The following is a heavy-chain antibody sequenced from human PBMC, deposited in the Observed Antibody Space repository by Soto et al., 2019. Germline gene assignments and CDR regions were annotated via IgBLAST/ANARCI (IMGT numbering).Heavy chain of an antibody. V-gene: IGHV1-18*04. CDR1: GYTFTSYG. CDR2: ISAYNGNT. Sequence: ASVKVSCKASGYTFTSYGISWVRQAPGQGLEWMGWISAYNGNTNYAQKLQGRVTMTTDTSTSTAYMELRSLRSDDTAVYYCARDKSFYYDSSGYIDYWGQGTLVTVSS. J-gene: IGHJ4*02. CDR3: ARDKSFYYDSSGYIDY. D-gene: IGHD3-22*01.